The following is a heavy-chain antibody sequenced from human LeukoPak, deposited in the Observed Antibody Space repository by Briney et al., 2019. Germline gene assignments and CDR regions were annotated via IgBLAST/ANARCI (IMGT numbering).Heavy chain of an antibody. CDR2: IKQDGSEK. Sequence: GGSLRLSCAASGFSFSSYWMSWVRQAPGKGLEWVANIKQDGSEKYYVESVKGRFTISRDNAKNSLYLQMNSLRAEDTAVYYCARGPYASGTYGRRGWVHYMDVWGKGTTVTISS. J-gene: IGHJ6*03. V-gene: IGHV3-7*01. CDR3: ARGPYASGTYGRRGWVHYMDV. D-gene: IGHD3-10*01. CDR1: GFSFSSYW.